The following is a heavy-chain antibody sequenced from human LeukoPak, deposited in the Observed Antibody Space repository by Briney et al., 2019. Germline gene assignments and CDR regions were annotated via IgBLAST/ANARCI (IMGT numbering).Heavy chain of an antibody. J-gene: IGHJ4*02. CDR1: GGSFSGYY. Sequence: SETLSLTCAVYGGSFSGYYWSWICQPPGKGLEWIGEINHSGSTNYNPSLKSRVTISVDTSKNQFSLKLSSVTAADTAVYYCARVAVGATTRFHYWGQGTLVTVSS. V-gene: IGHV4-34*01. D-gene: IGHD1-26*01. CDR2: INHSGST. CDR3: ARVAVGATTRFHY.